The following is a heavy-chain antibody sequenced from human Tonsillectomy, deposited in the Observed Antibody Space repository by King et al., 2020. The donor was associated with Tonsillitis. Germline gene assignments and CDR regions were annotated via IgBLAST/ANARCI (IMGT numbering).Heavy chain of an antibody. CDR1: GGSISSYY. D-gene: IGHD1-26*01. J-gene: IGHJ3*02. CDR2: IYYSGST. CDR3: ARGIMGASDAFDI. Sequence: VQLQESGPGLVKPSETLSLTCSVSGGSISSYYWSWIRQPPGKGLEWIGYIYYSGSTNYNPSLKTRVTISVDTSRNQFYLKLSSVTAADTAVYYCARGIMGASDAFDIWGQGTMVTVSS. V-gene: IGHV4-59*01.